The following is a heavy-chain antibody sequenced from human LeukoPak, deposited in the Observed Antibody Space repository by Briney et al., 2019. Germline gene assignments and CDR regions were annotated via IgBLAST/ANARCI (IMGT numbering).Heavy chain of an antibody. Sequence: GGSLRLSCAASGFTFSSSRMSWVRQAPGKGREWVANIKQDGSEKYYVDSVKGRFTISRDNAKNSLYLQMNSLRAEDTAVYYCARGIYDILTGSQFDPWGQGTLVTVSS. CDR1: GFTFSSSR. D-gene: IGHD3-9*01. CDR3: ARGIYDILTGSQFDP. J-gene: IGHJ5*02. V-gene: IGHV3-7*03. CDR2: IKQDGSEK.